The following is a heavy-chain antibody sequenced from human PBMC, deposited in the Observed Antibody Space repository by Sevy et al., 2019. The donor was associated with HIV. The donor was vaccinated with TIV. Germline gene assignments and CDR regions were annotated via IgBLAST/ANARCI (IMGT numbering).Heavy chain of an antibody. CDR1: GYTFSDYY. D-gene: IGHD4-17*01. CDR2: INPNDGVT. J-gene: IGHJ6*02. CDR3: ARLTTRPTSDLYGMDV. V-gene: IGHV1-2*02. Sequence: ASVKVSCKASGYTFSDYYIHWVRQAPGQGLEWMAWINPNDGVTHCAQRFQGGVTLTRDTSVSTAYMDLRGLRYDDTAIYYCARLTTRPTSDLYGMDVWGQGTPVTVSS.